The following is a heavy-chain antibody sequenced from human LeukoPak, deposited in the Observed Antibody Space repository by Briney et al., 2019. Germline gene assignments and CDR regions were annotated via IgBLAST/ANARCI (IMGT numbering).Heavy chain of an antibody. Sequence: ASVKVSCKASGYTFTSYGISWVRQAPGQGLEWMGWISAYNGNTNYAQKLQGRVTMTTDTSTSTAYMELRSLRSDDTAVYYCARGHYYDCSGYRNNWFDPWGQGTLVTVSS. D-gene: IGHD3-22*01. CDR1: GYTFTSYG. CDR3: ARGHYYDCSGYRNNWFDP. CDR2: ISAYNGNT. V-gene: IGHV1-18*01. J-gene: IGHJ5*02.